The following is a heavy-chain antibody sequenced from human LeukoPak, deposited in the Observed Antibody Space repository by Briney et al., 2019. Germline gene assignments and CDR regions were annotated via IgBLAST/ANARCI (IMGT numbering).Heavy chain of an antibody. D-gene: IGHD1-26*01. V-gene: IGHV3-23*01. CDR2: ISGSGGST. CDR3: AKSVVGATNY. J-gene: IGHJ4*02. Sequence: SGGSLRLSCAASGFTFSSYDMHWVRQATGKGLEWVSAISGSGGSTYYADSVKGRFTISRDNSKNTLYLQMNSLRAEDTAVYYCAKSVVGATNYWGQGTLVTVSS. CDR1: GFTFSSYD.